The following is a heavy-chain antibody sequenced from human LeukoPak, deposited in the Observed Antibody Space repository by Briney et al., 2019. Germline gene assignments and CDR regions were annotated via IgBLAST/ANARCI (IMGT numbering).Heavy chain of an antibody. CDR2: FYYSGSI. J-gene: IGHJ4*02. Sequence: PSETLSLTCAVYGGSFSGYYWNWIRQTPGKGLEWIGSFYYSGSIFDNPSLKSRVTISVDRSKNQFSLKLSSVAAADTAVYYCARLGQDIVVVPAAMQLYFDYWGQGTLVTVSS. D-gene: IGHD2-2*01. CDR1: GGSFSGYY. CDR3: ARLGQDIVVVPAAMQLYFDY. V-gene: IGHV4-34*01.